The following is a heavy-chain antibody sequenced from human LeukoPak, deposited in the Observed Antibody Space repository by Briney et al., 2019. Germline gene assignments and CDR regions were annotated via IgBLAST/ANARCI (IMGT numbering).Heavy chain of an antibody. Sequence: GGSLRLSCAASGFTFSSYSMNWVPQAPGKGLEWVSSISSSSSYIYYADSVKGRFTISRDNAKNSLYLQMNSLRAEDTAVYDCARDVMVRAPEVDYWGQGTLVTVSS. J-gene: IGHJ4*02. CDR3: ARDVMVRAPEVDY. V-gene: IGHV3-21*01. CDR2: ISSSSSYI. D-gene: IGHD3-10*01. CDR1: GFTFSSYS.